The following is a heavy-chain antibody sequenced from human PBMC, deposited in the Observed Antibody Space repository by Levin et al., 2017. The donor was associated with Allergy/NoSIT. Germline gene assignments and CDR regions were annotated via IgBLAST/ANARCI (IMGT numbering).Heavy chain of an antibody. CDR1: GGSISSYY. J-gene: IGHJ3*02. Sequence: GSLRLSCTVSGGSISSYYWSWIRQPPGKGLEWIGYIYYSGSTNYNPSLKSRVTISVDTSKNQFSLKLSSVTAADTAVYYCASGRDSSGYYDAFDIWGQGTMVTVSS. V-gene: IGHV4-59*01. CDR2: IYYSGST. CDR3: ASGRDSSGYYDAFDI. D-gene: IGHD3-22*01.